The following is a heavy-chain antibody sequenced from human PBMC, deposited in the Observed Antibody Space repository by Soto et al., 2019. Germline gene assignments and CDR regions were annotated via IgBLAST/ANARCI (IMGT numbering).Heavy chain of an antibody. Sequence: GGSLRLSSAASGFTFSSYAMSWVRQAPGKGLDWVSAASGSGDSSYHADSVKGRFTISRDNSKNTLYLQMNSLRVEDTAVYFCAKDLDASGPRVAFDIWGQGTLVTVSS. CDR2: ASGSGDSS. J-gene: IGHJ3*02. CDR1: GFTFSSYA. D-gene: IGHD2-15*01. CDR3: AKDLDASGPRVAFDI. V-gene: IGHV3-23*01.